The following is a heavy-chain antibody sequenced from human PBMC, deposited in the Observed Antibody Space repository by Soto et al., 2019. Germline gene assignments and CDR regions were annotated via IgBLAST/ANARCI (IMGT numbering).Heavy chain of an antibody. CDR1: GVSLTSGNW. CDR3: ARLVYDTRLNYMYFDF. J-gene: IGHJ4*02. D-gene: IGHD3-10*01. CDR2: IFHDGTA. Sequence: QVKPQESGPGLATPSGTLSLTCAVSGVSLTSGNWWTWVRQSPQRGLEYIGEIFHDGTANYYPSFERRVAMSVDTSRNQFSLKLTSVTAADTAVYFCARLVYDTRLNYMYFDFWGPGTLVTVSS. V-gene: IGHV4-4*02.